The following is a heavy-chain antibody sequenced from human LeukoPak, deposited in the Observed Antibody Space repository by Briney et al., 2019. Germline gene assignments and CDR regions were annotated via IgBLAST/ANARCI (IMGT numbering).Heavy chain of an antibody. J-gene: IGHJ6*03. Sequence: ASVKVSCKASGYTFTSYYMHWVRQAPGQGLEWMGIINPSGGSTSYAQKFQGRVTITRNTSISTAYMELSSLRSEDTAVYYCARGSGGTIFGVVIDYYYYMDVWGKGTTVTVSS. CDR1: GYTFTSYY. CDR3: ARGSGGTIFGVVIDYYYYMDV. CDR2: INPSGGST. D-gene: IGHD3-3*01. V-gene: IGHV1-46*01.